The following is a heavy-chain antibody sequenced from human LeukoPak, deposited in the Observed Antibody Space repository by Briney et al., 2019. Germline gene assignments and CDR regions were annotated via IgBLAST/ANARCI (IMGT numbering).Heavy chain of an antibody. D-gene: IGHD1-26*01. CDR3: ARVQVGATRVADYFDY. J-gene: IGHJ4*02. CDR1: GFTFSSYA. V-gene: IGHV3-48*02. CDR2: ISSSSSTI. Sequence: GGSLRLSCAASGFTFSSYAMSWVRQAPGKGLEWVSYISSSSSTIYYADSVKGRFTISRDNAKNSLYLQMNSLRDEDTAVYYCARVQVGATRVADYFDYWGQGTLVTVSS.